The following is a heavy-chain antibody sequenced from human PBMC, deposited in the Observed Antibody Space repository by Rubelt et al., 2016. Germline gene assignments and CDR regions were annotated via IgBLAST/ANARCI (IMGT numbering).Heavy chain of an antibody. D-gene: IGHD6-13*01. CDR1: GGSISSSSYY. CDR3: ARVIAAAGKPNWFDP. Sequence: QLQLQESGPGLVKPSETLSLTCTVSGGSISSSSYYWGWIRQPPGKGLEWIGEINHSGSTNYNPSLKSRVTISVDTSKNQFSLKLSSVTAADTAVYYCARVIAAAGKPNWFDPWGQGTLVTVSS. CDR2: INHSGST. V-gene: IGHV4-39*07. J-gene: IGHJ5*02.